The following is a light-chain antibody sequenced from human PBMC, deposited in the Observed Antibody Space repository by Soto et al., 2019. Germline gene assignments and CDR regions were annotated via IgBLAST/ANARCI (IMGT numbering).Light chain of an antibody. V-gene: IGKV1-39*01. CDR1: QSISSY. Sequence: DIQMTQSPSSLSASVGDRVTITCRASQSISSYLNWYQQKPGKAPKLLIYAASSLQSGVPSRFSGSGSGTDFTLTISSLQPEDFATYYCQQSYSTLQFGQGTKLEIK. CDR2: AAS. CDR3: QQSYSTLQ. J-gene: IGKJ2*01.